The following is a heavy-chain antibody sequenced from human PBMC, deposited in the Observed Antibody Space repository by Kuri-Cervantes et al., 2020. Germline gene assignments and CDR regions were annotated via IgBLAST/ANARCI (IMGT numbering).Heavy chain of an antibody. CDR1: GFTFSGSA. V-gene: IGHV3-30*02. CDR3: ARGVGELLWGGDYFDF. D-gene: IGHD3-10*01. CDR2: IRFDGSGE. Sequence: GESLKISCAASGFTFSGSAMHWVRQAPGKGLEWVAFIRFDGSGEYYADSVKGRFTISRDNSKNTMYLRMNSLITEDTAVYYCARGVGELLWGGDYFDFWGQGTLVTVSS. J-gene: IGHJ4*02.